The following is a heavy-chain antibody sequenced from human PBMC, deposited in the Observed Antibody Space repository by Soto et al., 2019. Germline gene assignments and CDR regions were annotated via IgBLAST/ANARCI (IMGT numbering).Heavy chain of an antibody. CDR1: GFTFTGHG. D-gene: IGHD6-25*01. CDR3: AKRSSSFRPSRGYYNS. J-gene: IGHJ4*02. CDR2: ISPNSGGT. Sequence: ASVKVSCKASGFTFTGHGIHWVRQAPGQGLEWMGWISPNSGGTSYAQKVQGRCTMTRDTSITTAYMELRILSSDDTAVYYCAKRSSSFRPSRGYYNSGGKGNLVTVS. V-gene: IGHV1-2*02.